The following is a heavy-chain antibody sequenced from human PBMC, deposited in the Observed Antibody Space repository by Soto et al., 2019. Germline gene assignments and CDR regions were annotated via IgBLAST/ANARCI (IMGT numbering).Heavy chain of an antibody. V-gene: IGHV3-7*01. J-gene: IGHJ4*02. D-gene: IGHD3-16*02. Sequence: EVQLVESGGGLVQPGGSLRLSCAASGFTFSSYWVTWVRQAPGKGLEWVANIKQDESEKYYLDSVKGRFTISRDNAKNSLYLQMNSLRAEDTAVYYCARVYYDYIWGSYPLNYWGQGTLVTVSS. CDR1: GFTFSSYW. CDR3: ARVYYDYIWGSYPLNY. CDR2: IKQDESEK.